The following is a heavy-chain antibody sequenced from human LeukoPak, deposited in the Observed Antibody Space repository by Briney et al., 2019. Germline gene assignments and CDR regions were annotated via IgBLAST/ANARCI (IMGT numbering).Heavy chain of an antibody. CDR1: GITLSNYG. CDR2: ISGSGGST. V-gene: IGHV3-23*01. D-gene: IGHD3-22*01. CDR3: AKRGVVIRVILVGFHKEAYYLDV. Sequence: GGSLRLSCAVSGITLSNYGMSWVRQAPGKVLEWAAGISGSGGSTNYADSVKGRFTIFRDNAKNTLYLQLHSLRAEDTAVYFCAKRGVVIRVILVGFHKEAYYLDVWGKGTTVTVS. J-gene: IGHJ6*03.